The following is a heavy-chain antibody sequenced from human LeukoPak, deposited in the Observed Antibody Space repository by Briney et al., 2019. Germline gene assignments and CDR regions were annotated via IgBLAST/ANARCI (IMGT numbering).Heavy chain of an antibody. D-gene: IGHD6-13*01. Sequence: GRSLRLSCAASGFTFSSYAMEWVRQAPGKGLEWVSLISYDGGNKYYADSVKGRFTISRDNSKNTLYLQMNSLRAEDTAVYYCASSSSSNDYWGQGTLVTVSS. CDR1: GFTFSSYA. V-gene: IGHV3-30-3*01. CDR2: ISYDGGNK. CDR3: ASSSSSNDY. J-gene: IGHJ4*02.